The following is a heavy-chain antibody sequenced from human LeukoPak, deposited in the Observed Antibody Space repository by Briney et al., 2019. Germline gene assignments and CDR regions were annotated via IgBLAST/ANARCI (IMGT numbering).Heavy chain of an antibody. Sequence: NPSETLSLTCTVSGGSISSSSYYWGWIRQPPGKGLEWIGSIYYSGSTYYNPSLKSRVTISVDTSKNQFSLKLSSVTAADTAVYYCARGMGYGGNSAVLWGRGTLVTVSS. CDR2: IYYSGST. V-gene: IGHV4-39*01. CDR3: ARGMGYGGNSAVL. J-gene: IGHJ2*01. D-gene: IGHD4-23*01. CDR1: GGSISSSSYY.